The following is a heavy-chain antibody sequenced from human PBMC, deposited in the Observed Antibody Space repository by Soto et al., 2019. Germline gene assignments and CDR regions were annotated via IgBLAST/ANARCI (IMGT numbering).Heavy chain of an antibody. V-gene: IGHV4-4*02. J-gene: IGHJ4*02. CDR1: GGSFTSNNW. CDR3: ASRDPGTGVDY. D-gene: IGHD2-8*02. Sequence: SETLSLTCAVSGGSFTSNNWWTWVRQPPGQGLEWIGDIYRAGSTNYNPSLKSRVTISLDKSENQFSLNVTSLTAAVTAVYYCASRDPGTGVDYWGQGTLVTVSS. CDR2: IYRAGST.